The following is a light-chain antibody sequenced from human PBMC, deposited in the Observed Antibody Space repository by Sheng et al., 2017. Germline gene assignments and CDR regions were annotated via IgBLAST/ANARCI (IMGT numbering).Light chain of an antibody. V-gene: IGLV2-14*03. J-gene: IGLJ3*02. CDR1: SSDVGGYNY. CDR3: SSYTSSRARL. CDR2: DVS. Sequence: QSALTQPASVSGSPGQSITISCTGTSSDVGGYNYVSWYQQHPGKGPKVIIYDVSHRPSGVSNRFSGSKSGNTASLTISGLQAEDEADYYCSSYTSSRARLFGGGTKLTVL.